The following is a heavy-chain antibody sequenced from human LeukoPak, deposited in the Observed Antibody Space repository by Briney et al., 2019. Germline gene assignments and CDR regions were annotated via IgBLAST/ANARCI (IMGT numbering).Heavy chain of an antibody. CDR3: VKDLAVTRNLAFDY. V-gene: IGHV3-64D*06. D-gene: IGHD4-17*01. J-gene: IGHJ4*02. CDR1: GFTFSSYA. CDR2: ISSNGGST. Sequence: GGSLRLSCSASGFTFSSYAMHWVRQAPGKGLEYVSAISSNGGSTYYADSVKGRFTISRDNSKNTLHLQMSSLRAEDTAVYYCVKDLAVTRNLAFDYWGQGTLVTVSS.